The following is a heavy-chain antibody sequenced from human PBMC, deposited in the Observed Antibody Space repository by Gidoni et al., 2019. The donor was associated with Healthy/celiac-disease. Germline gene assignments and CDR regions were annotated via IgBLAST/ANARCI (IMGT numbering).Heavy chain of an antibody. CDR1: GGSISSSSYY. J-gene: IGHJ4*02. V-gene: IGHV4-39*01. CDR2: IYYSGST. D-gene: IGHD3-16*02. CDR3: ARHRQVWGSYRYPPRYYFDY. Sequence: QLQLQESGPGLVKPSETLSLTCTVSGGSISSSSYYWGWIRQPPGKGLEWIGSIYYSGSTYYTPSLKSRVTISVDTSKNQFSLKLSSVTAADTAVYYCARHRQVWGSYRYPPRYYFDYWGQGTLVTVSS.